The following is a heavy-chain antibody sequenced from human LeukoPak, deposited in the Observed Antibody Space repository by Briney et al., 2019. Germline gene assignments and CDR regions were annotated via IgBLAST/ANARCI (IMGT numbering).Heavy chain of an antibody. D-gene: IGHD3-22*01. V-gene: IGHV3-48*01. CDR3: VRDPYKDSNNYPGY. CDR1: GFDFRTYS. J-gene: IGHJ4*02. CDR2: IASGGTT. Sequence: GGSLRLSCEASGFDFRTYSMDWVRQAPGKGLEWVSFIASGGTTHYADSVKGRFTISRDNAKNSVYLQMNSLRAEDTAVYYCVRDPYKDSNNYPGYWGQGTLVAVSS.